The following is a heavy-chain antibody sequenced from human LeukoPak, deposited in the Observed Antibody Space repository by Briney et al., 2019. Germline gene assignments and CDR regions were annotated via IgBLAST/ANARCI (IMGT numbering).Heavy chain of an antibody. CDR3: ARVGYCSSTSCRGFNWFDP. J-gene: IGHJ5*02. CDR1: GGSISSYY. D-gene: IGHD2-2*01. V-gene: IGHV4-4*07. CDR2: IYTSGST. Sequence: PSETLSLTCTVSGGSISSYYWSWIRQPAGKGLEWIGRIYTSGSTNYNPSLKSRVTMSVDTSKNQFSLTLTSVTAADTAVYYCARVGYCSSTSCRGFNWFDPWGQGTLVTVSS.